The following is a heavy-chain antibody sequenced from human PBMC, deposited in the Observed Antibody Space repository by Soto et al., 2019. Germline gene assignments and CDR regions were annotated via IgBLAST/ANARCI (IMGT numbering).Heavy chain of an antibody. CDR1: GGTFSSYA. CDR2: IIPIFGTA. D-gene: IGHD3-3*01. Sequence: ASVKVSCKASGGTFSSYAISWVRQAPGQGLEWMGGIIPIFGTANYAQKFQGRVTITADESTSTAYMELSSLRSEDTAVYYCASNYDFWSGYLTGYYYYGMDVWGQGTTVTVSS. J-gene: IGHJ6*02. V-gene: IGHV1-69*13. CDR3: ASNYDFWSGYLTGYYYYGMDV.